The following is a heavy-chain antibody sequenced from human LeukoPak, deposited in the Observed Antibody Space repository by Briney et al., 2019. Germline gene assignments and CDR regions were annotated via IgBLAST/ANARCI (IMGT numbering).Heavy chain of an antibody. CDR2: ISGGGETT. J-gene: IGHJ4*02. CDR3: ARDYADYVGYFFFDY. CDR1: GFTFNNYA. Sequence: GGSLRLSCAASGFTFNNYAMNWDRQAPGKGLEWVSSISGGGETTYYADSAKGRFTISRDNSQNTLYLQMNSLRAEDTAVYYCARDYADYVGYFFFDYWGQGTLVTVSS. V-gene: IGHV3-23*01. D-gene: IGHD4-17*01.